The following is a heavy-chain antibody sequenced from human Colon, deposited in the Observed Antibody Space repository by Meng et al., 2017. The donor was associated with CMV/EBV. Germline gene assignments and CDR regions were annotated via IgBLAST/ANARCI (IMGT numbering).Heavy chain of an antibody. V-gene: IGHV7-4-1*02. CDR3: ARDYYYGSGLDS. D-gene: IGHD3-10*01. CDR1: GYSITSYA. J-gene: IGHJ4*02. Sequence: SCTASGYSITSYAINWVRQAPGQGLEWMGWINTHTGSPTYAQGFTGRFVFSLDTSVSTAYLQISSLETKDTAVYYCARDYYYGSGLDSWGQGTLVTVSS. CDR2: INTHTGSP.